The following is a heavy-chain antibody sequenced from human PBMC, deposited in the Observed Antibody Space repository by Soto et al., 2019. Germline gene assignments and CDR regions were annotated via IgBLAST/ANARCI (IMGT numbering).Heavy chain of an antibody. Sequence: QVQLVESGGGVVQPGRSLRLSCAASGFTFSNYAIHWVRQAPGKGLEWVAVLSYDGNNIHYADSVKGRFTVSRDNSKNTLFLQMNSLRPEDTALYYCARGPIGDAAMVTNYFGYLGQGTLVTVSS. D-gene: IGHD5-18*01. CDR2: LSYDGNNI. V-gene: IGHV3-30-3*01. CDR3: ARGPIGDAAMVTNYFGY. CDR1: GFTFSNYA. J-gene: IGHJ4*01.